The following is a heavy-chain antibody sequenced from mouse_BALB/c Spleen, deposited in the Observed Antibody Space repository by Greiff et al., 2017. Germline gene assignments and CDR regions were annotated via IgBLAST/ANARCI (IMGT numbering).Heavy chain of an antibody. Sequence: EVKLMESGPGLVKPSQSLSLTCSVTGYSITSGYYWNWIRQFPGNKLEWMGYISYDGSNNYNPSLKNRISITRDTSKNQFFLKLNSVTTEDTATYYCARDYDYHYAMDYWGQGTSVTVSS. CDR3: ARDYDYHYAMDY. CDR1: GYSITSGYY. CDR2: ISYDGSN. V-gene: IGHV3-6*02. D-gene: IGHD2-4*01. J-gene: IGHJ4*01.